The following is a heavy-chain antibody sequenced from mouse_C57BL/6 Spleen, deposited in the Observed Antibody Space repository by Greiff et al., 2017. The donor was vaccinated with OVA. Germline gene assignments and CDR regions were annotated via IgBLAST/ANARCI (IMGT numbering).Heavy chain of an antibody. J-gene: IGHJ2*01. CDR2: IDPSDSYT. CDR3: ERFELGYFDY. Sequence: QVQLQQPGAELVKPGASVKLSCKASGYTFTSYWMQWVKQRPGQGLEWIGEIDPSDSYTNYNQKFKGKATLTVDTSSSTAYMQLSSLTSEDSAVYYCERFELGYFDYWGQGTTLTVSS. CDR1: GYTFTSYW. D-gene: IGHD4-1*01. V-gene: IGHV1-50*01.